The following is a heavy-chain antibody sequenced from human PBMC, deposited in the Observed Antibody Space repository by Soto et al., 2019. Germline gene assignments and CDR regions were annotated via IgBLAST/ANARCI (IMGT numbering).Heavy chain of an antibody. CDR1: GGTFSSYT. D-gene: IGHD2-2*01. CDR3: SRGGLPAASYYYYYMDV. CDR2: IIPILGIA. V-gene: IGHV1-69*02. Sequence: QVQLVQSGAEVKKPGSSVKVSCKASGGTFSSYTISWVRQAPGQGLEWMGRIIPILGIANYAQKFQGRVTTTADEYTSTAYKVVSSLICEDTAAYYCSRGGLPAASYYYYYMDVWGKGTTVTVSS. J-gene: IGHJ6*03.